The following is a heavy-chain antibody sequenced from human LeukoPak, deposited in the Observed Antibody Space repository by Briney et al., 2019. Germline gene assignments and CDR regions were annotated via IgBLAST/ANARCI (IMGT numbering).Heavy chain of an antibody. CDR3: ASARGWYSFDY. D-gene: IGHD6-19*01. V-gene: IGHV4-39*01. CDR2: IYYTGIT. Sequence: SETLSLTCTVSGGSISSSDYYWGWIRQPPGKGLEWIGSIYYTGITYYNPSLKSRLTISVDTSKNQFSLKLSPVTAADTAVYYCASARGWYSFDYWGQGTLVTVSS. CDR1: GGSISSSDYY. J-gene: IGHJ4*02.